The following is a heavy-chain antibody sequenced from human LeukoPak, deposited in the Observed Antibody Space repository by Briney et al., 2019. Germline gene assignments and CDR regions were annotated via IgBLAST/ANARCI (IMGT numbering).Heavy chain of an antibody. Sequence: GESLKISCKGSGYSFTSYWIGWVRQMPGKGLERMGIIYPGDSDTRYSPSFQGQVTISADKSISTAYLQWSSLKASDTAMYYCAIPIAAAGTPYYYYGMDVWGQGTTVTVSS. V-gene: IGHV5-51*01. CDR1: GYSFTSYW. CDR2: IYPGDSDT. CDR3: AIPIAAAGTPYYYYGMDV. J-gene: IGHJ6*02. D-gene: IGHD6-13*01.